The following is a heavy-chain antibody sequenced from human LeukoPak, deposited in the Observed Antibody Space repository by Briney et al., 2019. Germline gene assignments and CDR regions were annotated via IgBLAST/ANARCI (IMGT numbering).Heavy chain of an antibody. CDR1: GGSISRDY. CDR2: IYYTGST. V-gene: IGHV4-59*12. J-gene: IGHJ6*03. D-gene: IGHD1-1*01. CDR3: ARELVQFMYYYYMDV. Sequence: SSETLSLTCTVSGGSISRDYWSWIRQPPGKGLEWIGYIYYTGSTNYNPSLKSRVTISVDTSKNQFSLKLSSVTAADTAVYYCARELVQFMYYYYMDVWGKGTTVTVSS.